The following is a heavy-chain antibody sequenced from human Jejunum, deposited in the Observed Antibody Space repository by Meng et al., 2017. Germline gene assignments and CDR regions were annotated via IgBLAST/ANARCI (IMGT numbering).Heavy chain of an antibody. J-gene: IGHJ4*02. V-gene: IGHV3-74*01. D-gene: IGHD5-18*01. Sequence: GGSLRLSCAASGFIFSGYWMHWVRQVPGKGLVWVSRINGDGSSTSYADSVKVRFTISRDNAKNTLYLQMNSLRAEDTAVYYCARGRSYGHGSFDSWGQGTLVTVSS. CDR1: GFIFSGYW. CDR3: ARGRSYGHGSFDS. CDR2: INGDGSST.